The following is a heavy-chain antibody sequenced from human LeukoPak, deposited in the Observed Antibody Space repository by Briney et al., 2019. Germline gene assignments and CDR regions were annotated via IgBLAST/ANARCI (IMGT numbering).Heavy chain of an antibody. V-gene: IGHV5-51*01. CDR1: GYSFTNCW. CDR2: IYPDDSDT. CDR3: ARSGHLGYCSGGSCFRWDY. D-gene: IGHD2-15*01. Sequence: GESLKISCKVSGYSFTNCWIGWVRQMPGKGLEWMGIIYPDDSDTKYSPSFQGQVTISADKSISTAYLQWSSLKASDTAMYYCARSGHLGYCSGGSCFRWDYWGQGTLVTVSS. J-gene: IGHJ4*02.